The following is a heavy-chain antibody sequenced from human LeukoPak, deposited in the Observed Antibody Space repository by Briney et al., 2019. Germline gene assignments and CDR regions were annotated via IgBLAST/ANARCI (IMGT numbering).Heavy chain of an antibody. CDR3: VRDGPSMGIDY. CDR2: ISSSSSTI. D-gene: IGHD7-27*01. Sequence: GGSLRLSCAASGFTFSSYSMNWVRQAPGKGLEWVSYISSSSSTIYYADSVKGRFTISRDNAKNSLYLQMNSLRAEDTAVYYCVRDGPSMGIDYWGQGTLVTVSS. CDR1: GFTFSSYS. J-gene: IGHJ4*02. V-gene: IGHV3-48*04.